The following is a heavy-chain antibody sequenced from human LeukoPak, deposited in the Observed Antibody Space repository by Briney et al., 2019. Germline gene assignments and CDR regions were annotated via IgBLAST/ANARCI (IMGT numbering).Heavy chain of an antibody. Sequence: PGRSRRLSSASSGFTFSSYGMHWVRQAPGKGLEWGGVILYDGSNKYYADSVKGRFTISRDNSKNTPYLQMNRLRAEDTAVYYCARAVRRGWELLYYFDSWGQGTLVTVS. V-gene: IGHV3-33*01. CDR2: ILYDGSNK. D-gene: IGHD1-26*01. J-gene: IGHJ4*02. CDR1: GFTFSSYG. CDR3: ARAVRRGWELLYYFDS.